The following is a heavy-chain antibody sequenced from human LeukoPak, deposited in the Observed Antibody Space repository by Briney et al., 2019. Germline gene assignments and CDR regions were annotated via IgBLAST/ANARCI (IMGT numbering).Heavy chain of an antibody. D-gene: IGHD1-26*01. CDR1: GFTFSSYE. J-gene: IGHJ6*03. Sequence: GGSLRLSCAASGFTFSSYEMNWVRQAPGKGLEWVSYISSSGSTIYYADSVKGRFTISRDNAKNSLYLQMNSLRAEDTALYYCAKEGRMASGSPTLSIYYYYYYMDVWGKGTTVTISS. V-gene: IGHV3-48*03. CDR2: ISSSGSTI. CDR3: AKEGRMASGSPTLSIYYYYYYMDV.